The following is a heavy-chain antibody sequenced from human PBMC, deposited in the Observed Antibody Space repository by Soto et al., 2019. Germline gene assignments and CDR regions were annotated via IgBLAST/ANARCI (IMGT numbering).Heavy chain of an antibody. CDR3: ARDRRTRGIAVEFDY. J-gene: IGHJ4*02. CDR2: ISYDGSNK. D-gene: IGHD6-19*01. Sequence: VAVISYDGSNKYYADSVKGRFTISRDNSKNTLYLQMNSLRAEDTAVYYCARDRRTRGIAVEFDYWGQGTLVTVSS. V-gene: IGHV3-30-3*01.